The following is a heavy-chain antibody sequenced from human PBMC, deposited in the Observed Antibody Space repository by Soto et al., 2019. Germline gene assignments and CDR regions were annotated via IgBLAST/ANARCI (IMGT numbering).Heavy chain of an antibody. J-gene: IGHJ4*02. CDR1: GGSISSGGYY. CDR2: IYYSGNT. Sequence: QVQLQESGPGLVKPSQTLSLTCTVSGGSISSGGYYWSWIRQHPGKGLEWIGSIYYSGNTYYNPALQGXXIISVDSSRNQFSLKLSSVTAAGTAGYYCAREPLTWGQGTLVTVS. CDR3: AREPLT. V-gene: IGHV4-31*03.